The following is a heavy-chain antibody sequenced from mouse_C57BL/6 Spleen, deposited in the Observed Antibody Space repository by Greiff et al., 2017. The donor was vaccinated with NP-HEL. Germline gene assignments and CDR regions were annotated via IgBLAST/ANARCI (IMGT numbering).Heavy chain of an antibody. D-gene: IGHD1-1*02. V-gene: IGHV1-82*01. CDR1: GYAFSSSW. J-gene: IGHJ1*03. Sequence: QVQLQQSGPELVKPGASVKISCKASGYAFSSSWMNWVKQRPGKGLEWIGRIYPGDGDTNYNGKFKGKATLTADKSSSTAYMQLSSLTSEDSAVYCCARALDGGWGTGTTVTVSS. CDR3: ARALDGG. CDR2: IYPGDGDT.